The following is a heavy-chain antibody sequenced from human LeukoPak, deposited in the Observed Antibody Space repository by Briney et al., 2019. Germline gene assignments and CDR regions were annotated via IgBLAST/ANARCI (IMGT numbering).Heavy chain of an antibody. Sequence: ASVKVSCKASGYTFTGYYMHWVRQAPGQGLEWMGRINPNSGGTNYAQKFPGRVTMTRDTSISTAYMELSRLRSDDTAVYYCARDEDYCSGGSCYVSYYYYMDVWGKGTTVTVSS. D-gene: IGHD2-15*01. J-gene: IGHJ6*03. CDR1: GYTFTGYY. V-gene: IGHV1-2*06. CDR2: INPNSGGT. CDR3: ARDEDYCSGGSCYVSYYYYMDV.